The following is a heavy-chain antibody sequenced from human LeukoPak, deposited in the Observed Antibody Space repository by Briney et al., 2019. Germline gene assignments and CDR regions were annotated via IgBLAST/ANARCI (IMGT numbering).Heavy chain of an antibody. Sequence: ASVKVSCKASGYTFTGYYMHWVRQAPGQGLEWMGRINPNSGGTNYAQKFQGRVTMIRDTSISTAYMELSRLRSDDTAVYYCARERDTAMVLPGDYWGQGTLVTVSS. CDR2: INPNSGGT. CDR3: ARERDTAMVLPGDY. J-gene: IGHJ4*02. D-gene: IGHD5-18*01. CDR1: GYTFTGYY. V-gene: IGHV1-2*06.